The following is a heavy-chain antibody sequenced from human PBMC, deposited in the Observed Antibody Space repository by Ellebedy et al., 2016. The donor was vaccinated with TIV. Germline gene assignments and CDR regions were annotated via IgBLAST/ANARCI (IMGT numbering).Heavy chain of an antibody. V-gene: IGHV2-5*02. CDR3: ARIRVVTAIRYYYYGMDV. Sequence: SGPTLVKPTQTLTLTCTFSGFSLSTSGVGVGWIRQPPGKALEWLALIYWDDDKRYSPSLKSRLTITKDTSKNQVVLTMTNMDPVDTATYYCARIRVVTAIRYYYYGMDVWGQGTTVTVSS. CDR2: IYWDDDK. D-gene: IGHD2-21*02. CDR1: GFSLSTSGVG. J-gene: IGHJ6*02.